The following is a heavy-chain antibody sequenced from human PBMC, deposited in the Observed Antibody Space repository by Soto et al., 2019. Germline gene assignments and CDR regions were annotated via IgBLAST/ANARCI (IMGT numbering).Heavy chain of an antibody. V-gene: IGHV3-7*03. CDR2: IKGDGSAK. Sequence: GGSLRLSCAASGFTFSSFWMSWVRQAPGKGLEWVANIKGDGSAKNYLDSAKGRFTISRDNAKNSLYLQMSSLTAEDTAVYYCVRDGFDGNSCYIYGMDVWGQGTMVTVSS. D-gene: IGHD3-10*01. J-gene: IGHJ6*02. CDR1: GFTFSSFW. CDR3: VRDGFDGNSCYIYGMDV.